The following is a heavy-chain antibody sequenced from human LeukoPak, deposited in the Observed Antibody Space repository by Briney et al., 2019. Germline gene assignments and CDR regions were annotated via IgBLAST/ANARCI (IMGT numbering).Heavy chain of an antibody. V-gene: IGHV1-46*01. Sequence: ASVKVSCKASGYNFTSYDMHWVRQAPGQGLEWMGIINPSGGSTSYAQIFQGRVTMIRDTSTSTVYMGLSSLRSEDTAVYYCARGGSSWYRGSFQHWGQGTLVTVSS. D-gene: IGHD6-13*01. CDR3: ARGGSSWYRGSFQH. J-gene: IGHJ1*01. CDR1: GYNFTSYD. CDR2: INPSGGST.